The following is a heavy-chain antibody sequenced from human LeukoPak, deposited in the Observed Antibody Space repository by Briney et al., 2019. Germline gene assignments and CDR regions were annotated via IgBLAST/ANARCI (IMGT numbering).Heavy chain of an antibody. CDR3: ARGAAAGHYYYYGMDV. D-gene: IGHD6-13*01. CDR1: GGTFSSYA. CDR2: IIPIFGTA. V-gene: IGHV1-69*06. Sequence: ASVKVSCKASGGTFSSYAISWVRQAPGQGLEWMGGIIPIFGTANYAQKFQGRVTITADKSTSTAYMELSSLRSEDTAVYYCARGAAAGHYYYYGMDVWGQGTTVTVSS. J-gene: IGHJ6*02.